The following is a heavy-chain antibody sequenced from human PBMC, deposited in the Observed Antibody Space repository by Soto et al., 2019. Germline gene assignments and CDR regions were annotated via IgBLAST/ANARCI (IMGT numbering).Heavy chain of an antibody. CDR3: ARGGTIFGVVITPRYDY. D-gene: IGHD3-3*01. CDR1: GGSFSGYY. Sequence: SETLSLTCAVYGGSFSGYYWSWIRQPPGKGLEWIGEINHSGSTNYNPSLKSRVTISVDTSKNQFSLKLSSVTAADTAVYYCARGGTIFGVVITPRYDYWGQGTLVTVSS. V-gene: IGHV4-34*01. CDR2: INHSGST. J-gene: IGHJ4*02.